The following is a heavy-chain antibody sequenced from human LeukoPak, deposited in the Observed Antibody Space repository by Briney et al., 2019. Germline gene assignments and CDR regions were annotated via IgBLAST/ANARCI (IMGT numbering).Heavy chain of an antibody. CDR3: ARVSTNSRVAGYDPQWYFDL. CDR2: ISAYNGNT. Sequence: ASMKVSCKASGYTFINYGFSWVRQAPGQGLEWMGWISAYNGNTNYLQKFQGRVTKTTDTSTNTVYMELRSLRSDDTAVYYCARVSTNSRVAGYDPQWYFDLWGRGTPVTVSP. CDR1: GYTFINYG. J-gene: IGHJ2*01. V-gene: IGHV1-18*04. D-gene: IGHD5-12*01.